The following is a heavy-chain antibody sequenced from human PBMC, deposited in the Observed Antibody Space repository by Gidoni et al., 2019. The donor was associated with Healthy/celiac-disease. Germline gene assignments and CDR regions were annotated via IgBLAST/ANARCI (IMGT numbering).Heavy chain of an antibody. CDR1: GFTFSSYD. CDR3: ARGVHYYDSGWGATDAFDI. Sequence: EVQLVESGGGLVQPGGSLRLSCAASGFTFSSYDMHWVRQATGKGLGWVSAIGTAGDTYYPGSVKGRFTISRENAKNSLYLQMNSLRAGDTAVYYCARGVHYYDSGWGATDAFDIWGQGTMVTVSS. D-gene: IGHD3-22*01. V-gene: IGHV3-13*01. J-gene: IGHJ3*02. CDR2: IGTAGDT.